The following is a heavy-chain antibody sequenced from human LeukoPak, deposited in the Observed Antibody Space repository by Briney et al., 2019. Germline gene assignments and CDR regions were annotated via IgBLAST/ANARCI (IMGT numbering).Heavy chain of an antibody. CDR3: ARGSSGSANRIDY. CDR2: INSDGSTT. Sequence: GGSLRLSCAASGFTFSSYWIHWVRQAPGKGLLWVSRINSDGSTTSYADSVKGRFSISRDNAKNTLYLQLNSLRAEDTAVYYCARGSSGSANRIDYWGQGTLVTVSS. V-gene: IGHV3-74*01. J-gene: IGHJ4*02. CDR1: GFTFSSYW. D-gene: IGHD6-19*01.